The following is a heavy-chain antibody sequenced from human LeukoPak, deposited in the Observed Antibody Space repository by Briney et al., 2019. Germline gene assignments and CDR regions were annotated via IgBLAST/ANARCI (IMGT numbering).Heavy chain of an antibody. V-gene: IGHV4-61*02. CDR3: ASSGSWPFDP. J-gene: IGHJ5*02. Sequence: PSQTLSLTCTVSGGSISSGGYYWSWIRQPAGKGLEWIGRFYTSGSSNYNPSLKSRVTISLDTSKSQLSLNLNSVTAADTAVYYCASSGSWPFDPWGQGTLVTVSS. D-gene: IGHD1-26*01. CDR2: FYTSGSS. CDR1: GGSISSGGYY.